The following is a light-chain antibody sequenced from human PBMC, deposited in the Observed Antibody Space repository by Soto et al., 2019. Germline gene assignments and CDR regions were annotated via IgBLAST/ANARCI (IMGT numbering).Light chain of an antibody. J-gene: IGKJ1*01. CDR3: QQYNSYSGT. CDR2: AAS. Sequence: TQMTQSPLSLSASVGEKIIITCRASRDVGSDVSWYQQKPGQAPKLVIYAASNLYTGVPSRFSGRRSGTEFTXTITRLQPEDFAFYYCQQYNSYSGTFGQGTKVDIK. CDR1: RDVGSD. V-gene: IGKV1-17*01.